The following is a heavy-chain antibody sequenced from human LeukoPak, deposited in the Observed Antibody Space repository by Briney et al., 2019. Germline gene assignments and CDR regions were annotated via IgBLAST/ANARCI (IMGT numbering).Heavy chain of an antibody. CDR2: IIPIFGTA. CDR3: ARGVPAANSYYYYYMDV. J-gene: IGHJ6*03. CDR1: GGTFSSYA. V-gene: IGHV1-69*13. D-gene: IGHD2-2*01. Sequence: GASVKVSCKASGGTFSSYAISWVRQAPGQGLEWMGGIIPIFGTANYAQKFQGRVTITADESTSTAYMELSSLRSEDTAVYYCARGVPAANSYYYYYMDVWGKGTTVTISS.